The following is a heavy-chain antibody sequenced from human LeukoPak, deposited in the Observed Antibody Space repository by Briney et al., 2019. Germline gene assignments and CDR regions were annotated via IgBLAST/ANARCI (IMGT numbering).Heavy chain of an antibody. V-gene: IGHV3-48*01. CDR3: ARDYYSNLGWDYYYYGMDV. CDR2: ISSSSSTI. Sequence: GGSLRLSCAASGFTFSSYSMNWVRQAPGKGLEWVSYISSSSSTIYYADSVKGRFTISRDNAKNSLYLQMNSLRAEDTAVYYCARDYYSNLGWDYYYYGMDVWGQGTTVTVSS. D-gene: IGHD4-11*01. J-gene: IGHJ6*02. CDR1: GFTFSSYS.